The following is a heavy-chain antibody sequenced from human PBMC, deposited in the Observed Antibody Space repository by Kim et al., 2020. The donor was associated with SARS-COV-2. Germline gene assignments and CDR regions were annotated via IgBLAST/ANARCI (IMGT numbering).Heavy chain of an antibody. CDR2: NT. V-gene: IGHV1-3*01. D-gene: IGHD2-8*02. Sequence: NTKFAQRLPGRVTFTRDTSANTAYMELSSLGSEDTAVYYCARDLFHTGFDYWGQGTVVAVSS. J-gene: IGHJ4*02. CDR3: ARDLFHTGFDY.